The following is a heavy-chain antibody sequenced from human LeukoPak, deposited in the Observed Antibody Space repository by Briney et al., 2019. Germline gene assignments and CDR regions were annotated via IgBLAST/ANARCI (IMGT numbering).Heavy chain of an antibody. CDR1: GFTFSSYG. V-gene: IGHV3-73*01. CDR2: IRSKASSYAT. CDR3: TRPHSNDYDGY. J-gene: IGHJ4*02. Sequence: GGSLRLSCAASGFTFSSYGMHWVRQASGKGLEWVGRIRSKASSYATAYAASVKGRFTISRDDSKNTAYLQMNSLKTEDTAVYYCTRPHSNDYDGYWGQGTLVTVSS.